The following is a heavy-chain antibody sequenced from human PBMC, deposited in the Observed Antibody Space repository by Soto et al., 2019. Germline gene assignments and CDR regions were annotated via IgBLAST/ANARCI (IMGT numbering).Heavy chain of an antibody. CDR2: MNPNTGNT. D-gene: IGHD1-20*01. CDR3: ARGRAITGTMPS. V-gene: IGHV1-8*01. Sequence: QVQLVQSGAEVKKPGASVKVSCKASGYTFTSXXXXXXXQATGKGLEWMGWMNPNTGNTGYAQKFQGRVTMTRNTSISTAYMELSSLRSEDTAVYYCARGRAITGTMPSWGQGTLVTVSS. CDR1: GYTFTSXX. J-gene: IGHJ5*02.